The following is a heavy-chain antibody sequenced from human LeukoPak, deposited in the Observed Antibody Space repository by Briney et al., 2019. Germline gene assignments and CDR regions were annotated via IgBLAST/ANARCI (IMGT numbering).Heavy chain of an antibody. Sequence: GASVKVSCKASGYTFTSYDINWVRQATGQGLEWMGWMNPNSGNTGYAQKFQGRVTMTRNTSISTAYMELSSLRSEDTAVYYCARGGIAVAGVSSGFDYWGQGTLVTVSS. J-gene: IGHJ4*02. CDR1: GYTFTSYD. CDR2: MNPNSGNT. V-gene: IGHV1-8*01. CDR3: ARGGIAVAGVSSGFDY. D-gene: IGHD6-19*01.